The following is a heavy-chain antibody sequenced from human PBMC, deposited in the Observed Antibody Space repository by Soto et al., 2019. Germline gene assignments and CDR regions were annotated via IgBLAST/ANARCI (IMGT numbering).Heavy chain of an antibody. CDR2: IYYSGST. Sequence: SETLSLTCTVSGGSISSYYWSWIRQPPGKGLEWIGYIYYSGSTNYNPSLKSRVTISVDTSKNQFSLKLSSVTAADTAVYYCARVLDYCDPYYYYGMDVWGQGTTVTVSS. CDR3: ARVLDYCDPYYYYGMDV. V-gene: IGHV4-59*01. CDR1: GGSISSYY. J-gene: IGHJ6*02. D-gene: IGHD3-22*01.